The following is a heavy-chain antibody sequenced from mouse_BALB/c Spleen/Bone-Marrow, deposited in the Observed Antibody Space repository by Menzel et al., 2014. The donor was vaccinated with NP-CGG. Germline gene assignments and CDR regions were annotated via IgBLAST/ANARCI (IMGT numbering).Heavy chain of an antibody. CDR2: IHLSDSDR. CDR1: GYSFTSYW. V-gene: IGHV1S127*01. CDR3: TRYDLTTRAFAY. Sequence: QVQLQQSGAELVRPGASVKLSCKASGYSFTSYWMNWVKQGPGQGLEWIGMIHLSDSDRRLNQKFKDKATLTVDKSSSAAYMQLSSPTSEDSAVYYCTRYDLTTRAFAYWGQGILVTVSA. D-gene: IGHD3-3*01. J-gene: IGHJ3*01.